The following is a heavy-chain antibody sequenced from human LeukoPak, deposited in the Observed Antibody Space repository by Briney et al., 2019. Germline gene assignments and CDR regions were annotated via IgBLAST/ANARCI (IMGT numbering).Heavy chain of an antibody. CDR3: AKGNEPLYYYYGMDV. CDR2: IYSGGST. D-gene: IGHD1-1*01. Sequence: GGSLRLSCAASGFTVSSNFMSWVRQAPGKGLEWVSVIYSGGSTYYADSVKGRFTISRDNSKNTLYLQMNSLRAEDTAVYYCAKGNEPLYYYYGMDVWGQGTTVTVSS. CDR1: GFTVSSNF. J-gene: IGHJ6*02. V-gene: IGHV3-66*01.